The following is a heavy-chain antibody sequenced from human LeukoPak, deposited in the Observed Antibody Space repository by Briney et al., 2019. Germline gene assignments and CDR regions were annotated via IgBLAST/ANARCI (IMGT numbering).Heavy chain of an antibody. D-gene: IGHD2-21*02. V-gene: IGHV3-74*01. CDR1: GFTLTTSW. CDR3: IRLGVTSQNY. J-gene: IGHJ4*02. Sequence: GGSLRLSCVGSGFTLTTSWMHWVRQAPGKGLVWVSRINSDGSDTIYADSVKGRFTISRDNARNTLCLQMNSLRAEDTGIYYCIRLGVTSQNYWGQGTLVTVSS. CDR2: INSDGSDT.